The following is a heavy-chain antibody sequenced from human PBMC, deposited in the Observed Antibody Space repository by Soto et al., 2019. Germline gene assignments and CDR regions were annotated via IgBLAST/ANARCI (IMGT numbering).Heavy chain of an antibody. CDR1: GFTFTRYS. CDR3: ARESEDLTSNFDY. Sequence: LRLSCAASGFTFTRYSMNWVRQAPGKGLEWVSSTSSTTNYIYYGDSMKGRFTISRDNAKNSLYLEMNSLRAEDTAVYYCARESEDLTSNFDYWGQGTLVTVSS. V-gene: IGHV3-21*06. CDR2: TSSTTNYI. J-gene: IGHJ4*02.